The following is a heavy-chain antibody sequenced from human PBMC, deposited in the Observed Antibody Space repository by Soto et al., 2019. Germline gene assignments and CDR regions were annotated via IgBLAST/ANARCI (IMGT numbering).Heavy chain of an antibody. Sequence: SETLSLTCTVSGYPIGNGYYWGWVRQSPGKGLEWIGSIYQSGITYYNPSLKSRATLSIDASKNQFSLNLTSLTAADAAVYYCVRPSRYTFGYFDSWGQGALVTVSS. CDR2: IYQSGIT. CDR3: VRPSRYTFGYFDS. J-gene: IGHJ4*02. V-gene: IGHV4-38-2*02. CDR1: GYPIGNGYY. D-gene: IGHD5-18*01.